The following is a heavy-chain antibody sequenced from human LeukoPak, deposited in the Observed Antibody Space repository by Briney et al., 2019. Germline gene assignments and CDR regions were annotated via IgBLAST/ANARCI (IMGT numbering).Heavy chain of an antibody. D-gene: IGHD1-26*01. CDR3: ARRGGSGRGFDY. V-gene: IGHV4-39*01. CDR1: GASISGGTYY. Sequence: SQTLSPTCSVSGASISGGTYYWGWIREPPGKGLEWSGSTYYTGSTYDNPTLKSRVAISVDTSKNQFSRKLSAVTAADTAVYYCARRGGSGRGFDYWGQGSLVTVSS. CDR2: TYYTGST. J-gene: IGHJ4*02.